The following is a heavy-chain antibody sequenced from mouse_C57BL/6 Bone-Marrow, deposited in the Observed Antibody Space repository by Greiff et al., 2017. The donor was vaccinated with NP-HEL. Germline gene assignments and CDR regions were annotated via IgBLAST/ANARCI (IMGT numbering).Heavy chain of an antibody. V-gene: IGHV5-12*01. D-gene: IGHD1-1*01. Sequence: EVMLVESGGGLVQPGGSLKLSCAASGFTFSDYYMYWVRQTPEKRLEWVAYISNGGGSTYYPDTVKGRFTISRDNAKNTLYLQMSRLTSEDTAMYYCARHSLYYFGSSYGFAYWGNGTLVTVSA. J-gene: IGHJ3*01. CDR1: GFTFSDYY. CDR3: ARHSLYYFGSSYGFAY. CDR2: ISNGGGST.